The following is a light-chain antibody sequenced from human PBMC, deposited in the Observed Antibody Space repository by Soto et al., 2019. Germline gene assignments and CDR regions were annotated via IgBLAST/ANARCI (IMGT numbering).Light chain of an antibody. Sequence: QSALTQPPSASGSPGQSVTISCTGSSSDVGGYNYVSWYQHHPGKAPKLRIYEVTKRPSGVPDRFSGSKSGNTASLTVSGLQAEDEADYYCSSYAGSNNYVFGTGTKVTVL. CDR3: SSYAGSNNYV. J-gene: IGLJ1*01. CDR1: SSDVGGYNY. CDR2: EVT. V-gene: IGLV2-8*01.